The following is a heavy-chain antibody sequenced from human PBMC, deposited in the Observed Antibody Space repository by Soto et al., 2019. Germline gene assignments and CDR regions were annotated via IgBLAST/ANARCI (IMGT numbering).Heavy chain of an antibody. CDR1: GFTVSVNL. CDR2: INSGGST. Sequence: GGSLRLSCAASGFTVSVNLMNWVRQAPGKGLEWVSVINSGGSTDYADSVKGRFTISRDISKNTLYLQMNSLRAEDTAVYYCARENYYYGMDVWGQGTTVTVS. V-gene: IGHV3-66*01. CDR3: ARENYYYGMDV. J-gene: IGHJ6*02.